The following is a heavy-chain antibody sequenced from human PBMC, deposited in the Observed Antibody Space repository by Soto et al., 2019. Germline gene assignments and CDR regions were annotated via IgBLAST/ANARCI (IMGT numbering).Heavy chain of an antibody. CDR1: GDTIYSDDYY. D-gene: IGHD2-2*01. Sequence: SETLSLTCTVSGDTIYSDDYYWTWIRQPPGRGLELIAYIYYSGKTYYNPSLTSRTIISVDTSKNQFSLRLSSVTAADTAVYYCARVPDRWGQGTLVTVSS. CDR2: IYYSGKT. CDR3: ARVPDR. J-gene: IGHJ5*02. V-gene: IGHV4-30-4*08.